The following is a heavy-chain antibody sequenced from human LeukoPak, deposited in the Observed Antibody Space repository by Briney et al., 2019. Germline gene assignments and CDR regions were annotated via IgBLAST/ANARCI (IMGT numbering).Heavy chain of an antibody. CDR1: GFTLSAYA. CDR3: AKEGLGSSWYPNYFDY. V-gene: IGHV3-30*18. CDR2: ISYDGSNK. J-gene: IGHJ4*02. Sequence: GRSLILSCAASGFTLSAYAMHWVRQAPGKGLEWVALISYDGSNKYYADFVKGRFTISRDSSKNTLYLQVNSLRAEDTAVYYCAKEGLGSSWYPNYFDYWGQGTLVTVSS. D-gene: IGHD6-13*01.